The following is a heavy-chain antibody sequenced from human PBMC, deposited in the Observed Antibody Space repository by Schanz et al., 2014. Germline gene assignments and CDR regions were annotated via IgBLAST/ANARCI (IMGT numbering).Heavy chain of an antibody. CDR1: GYTFTGHY. V-gene: IGHV1-2*06. D-gene: IGHD6-13*01. Sequence: QVQLVQSGAEVKKPGASVKVSCKASGYTFTGHYMHWVRQAPGQGLEWMGRINPNSGGTNYAQKFQGGVTMTWDTSASTAYMELRRLRSDDTAIYYGARDGHSSNGRSYFFYGLDVWGQGTTVTVSS. CDR2: INPNSGGT. CDR3: ARDGHSSNGRSYFFYGLDV. J-gene: IGHJ6*02.